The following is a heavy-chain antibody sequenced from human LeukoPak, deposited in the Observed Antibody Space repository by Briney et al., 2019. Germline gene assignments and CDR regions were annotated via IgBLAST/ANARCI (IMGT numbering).Heavy chain of an antibody. CDR2: INHSGST. CDR3: ARGGRDIVVVPAANDFDY. Sequence: SATLSLTCAVYGGSFSGYYWSWIRQPPGKGLEWIGEINHSGSTNYNPSLKSRVTISVDTSKNQFSLKLSSVTAADTAVYYCARGGRDIVVVPAANDFDYWGQGTLVTVSS. J-gene: IGHJ4*02. V-gene: IGHV4-34*01. CDR1: GGSFSGYY. D-gene: IGHD2-2*01.